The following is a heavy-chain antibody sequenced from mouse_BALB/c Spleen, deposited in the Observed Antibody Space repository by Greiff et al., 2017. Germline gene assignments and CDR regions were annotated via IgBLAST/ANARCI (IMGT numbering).Heavy chain of an antibody. Sequence: EVKVVESGGGLVQPGGSLRLSCATSGFTFTDYYMSWVRQPPGKALEWLGFIRNKANGYTTEYSASVKGRFTISRDNSQSILYLQMNTLRAEDSATYYCARDRNMDYWGQGTSVTVSS. CDR3: ARDRNMDY. J-gene: IGHJ4*01. CDR2: IRNKANGYTT. CDR1: GFTFTDYY. V-gene: IGHV7-3*02.